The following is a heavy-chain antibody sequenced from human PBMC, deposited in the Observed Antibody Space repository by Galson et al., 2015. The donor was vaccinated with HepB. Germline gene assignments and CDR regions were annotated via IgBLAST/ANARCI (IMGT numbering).Heavy chain of an antibody. CDR3: ARYPRGGDYYFDY. Sequence: ETLSLTCAVYGGSFSGYYWSWIRQPPGKGLEWIGEINHSGSTNYNPSLKSRVTISVDTSKNQFSLKLSSVTAADTAVYYCARYPRGGDYYFDYWGQGTLVTVSS. CDR1: GGSFSGYY. D-gene: IGHD4-17*01. J-gene: IGHJ4*02. CDR2: INHSGST. V-gene: IGHV4-34*01.